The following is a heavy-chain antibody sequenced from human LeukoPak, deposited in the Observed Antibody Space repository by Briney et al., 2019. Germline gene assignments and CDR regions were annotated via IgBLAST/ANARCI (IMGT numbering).Heavy chain of an antibody. J-gene: IGHJ4*02. CDR2: ISYDGSNK. V-gene: IGHV3-30*18. D-gene: IGHD6-6*01. CDR1: GFTFSSYG. CDR3: AKDHRYSSSFDY. Sequence: PGGSLRLSCAASGFTFSSYGMHWVRQAPGKGLEWVAVISYDGSNKYYADSVKGRFTISRDNSKNTLYLQMNSLRAEDTAVYYCAKDHRYSSSFDYWGQGTLVTVSS.